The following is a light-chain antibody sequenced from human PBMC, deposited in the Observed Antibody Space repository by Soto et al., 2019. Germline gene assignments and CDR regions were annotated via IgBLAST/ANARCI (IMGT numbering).Light chain of an antibody. J-gene: IGLJ1*01. V-gene: IGLV2-8*01. CDR2: EVT. Sequence: QSVLTQPPSASGSPGQSVTISCTGTSSDVGAYYSVSWYQQHPGKAPKLMIYEVTQRPSGVPDRFSGSKSATWASLAITGLQADDEADYYCQSYDSSRSALYVFGTGTKVTVL. CDR3: QSYDSSRSALYV. CDR1: SSDVGAYYS.